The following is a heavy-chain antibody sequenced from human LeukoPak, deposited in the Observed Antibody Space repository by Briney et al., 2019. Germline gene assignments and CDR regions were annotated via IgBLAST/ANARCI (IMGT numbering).Heavy chain of an antibody. Sequence: PSETLSLTCTVSGGSISSYYWGWIRQPPGKGLEWIGSIYYSGSTYYNPSLKSRVTISVDTSKNQFSLKLSSVTAADTAVYYCARERSGSYAGYFDYWGQGTLVNVSS. CDR3: ARERSGSYAGYFDY. J-gene: IGHJ4*02. CDR2: IYYSGST. CDR1: GGSISSYY. D-gene: IGHD1-26*01. V-gene: IGHV4-39*07.